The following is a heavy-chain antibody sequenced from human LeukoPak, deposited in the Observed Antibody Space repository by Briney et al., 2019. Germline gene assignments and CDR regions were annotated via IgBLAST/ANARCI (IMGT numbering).Heavy chain of an antibody. CDR1: GVPLSGYY. CDR2: INYSGST. CDR3: ARLPLGALGDFLNFDS. J-gene: IGHJ4*02. V-gene: IGHV4-34*01. Sequence: SETLSLTCAVYGVPLSGYYWSWVRQPPGKGLEWIGEINYSGSTNYNASLKSRVTISIDTSNNQFSLKVTSVTAADTAVYYCARLPLGALGDFLNFDSWGQGTLVTVSA. D-gene: IGHD3-10*01.